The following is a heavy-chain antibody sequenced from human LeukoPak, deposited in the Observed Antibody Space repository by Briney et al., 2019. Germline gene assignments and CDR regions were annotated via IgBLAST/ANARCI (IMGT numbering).Heavy chain of an antibody. J-gene: IGHJ4*02. D-gene: IGHD5/OR15-5a*01. CDR3: ARSVYGGDLYYFDY. V-gene: IGHV3-11*06. CDR2: ISSSSSYT. CDR1: GFTFSDYY. Sequence: GGFLRLSCAASGFTFSDYYMSWIRQAPGKGLEWVSYISSSSSYTNYADSVKGRFTISRDNAKNSLYLQMNSLRAEDTAVYYCARSVYGGDLYYFDYWGQGTLVTVSS.